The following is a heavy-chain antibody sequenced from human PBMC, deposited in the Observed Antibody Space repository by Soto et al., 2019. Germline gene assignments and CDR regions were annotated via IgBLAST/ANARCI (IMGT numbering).Heavy chain of an antibody. D-gene: IGHD1-26*01. V-gene: IGHV3-30*17. CDR2: VSDDGSEQ. CDR1: GFSLRDYG. CDR3: ARDPTGGYFHYDY. J-gene: IGHJ4*02. Sequence: PGGSLRLSCAASGFSLRDYGMHWVRQAPGKGLEYVAAVSDDGSEQYYADSVRGRFTISRDNFKNTVYLQLDSLTTGDTAVYYCARDPTGGYFHYDYWGQGALVTVSS.